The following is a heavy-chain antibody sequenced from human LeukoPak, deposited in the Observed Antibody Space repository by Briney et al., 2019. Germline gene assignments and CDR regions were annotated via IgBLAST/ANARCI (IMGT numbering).Heavy chain of an antibody. Sequence: GGSLRLSCAASGFTFSNYAMSWVRQAPGKGLEWVSTVTGSDSSTYYADSVKGRFTISRDNSKNTLSLRMSSLRAEDTAVYYCAKDPYSSNWFYFDYWGQGTLVTVSS. CDR1: GFTFSNYA. CDR2: VTGSDSST. CDR3: AKDPYSSNWFYFDY. V-gene: IGHV3-23*01. D-gene: IGHD6-13*01. J-gene: IGHJ4*02.